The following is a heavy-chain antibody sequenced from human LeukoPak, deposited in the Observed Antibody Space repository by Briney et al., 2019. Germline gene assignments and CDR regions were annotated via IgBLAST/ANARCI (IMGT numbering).Heavy chain of an antibody. V-gene: IGHV4-34*01. CDR2: INHSGST. Sequence: KPSETLSLTCAVYGGSFSGYYWCWIRQPPGKGLEWIGEINHSGSTNYNPSLKSRVTISVDTSKNQFSLKLSSVTAADTAVYYCAMRSYDFWSGYYTIDYWGQGTLVTVSS. CDR1: GGSFSGYY. J-gene: IGHJ4*02. D-gene: IGHD3-3*01. CDR3: AMRSYDFWSGYYTIDY.